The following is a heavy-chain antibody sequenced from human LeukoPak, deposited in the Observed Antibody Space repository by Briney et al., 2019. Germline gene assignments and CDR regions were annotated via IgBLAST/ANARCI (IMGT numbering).Heavy chain of an antibody. D-gene: IGHD1-26*01. CDR1: GFTFSRYW. J-gene: IGHJ4*02. Sequence: GGSLRRSCAASGFTFSRYWMHWVRQAPGKGLVWVSCIRSDGSTTSIADSAKGRFTISRDNAKNTVYLQMNSLRAEDTAVYYCVRDNRSYNFDYWGQGTLVTVSS. CDR3: VRDNRSYNFDY. CDR2: IRSDGSTT. V-gene: IGHV3-74*01.